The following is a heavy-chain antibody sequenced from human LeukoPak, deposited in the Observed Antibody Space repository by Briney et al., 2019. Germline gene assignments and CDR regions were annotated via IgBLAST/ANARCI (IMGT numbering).Heavy chain of an antibody. Sequence: GGSLRISCTASGFSFSGHWMHWARQLPGKGLVWVSRISPTGSTTSYANSVKGRFTVSRDNAKNTLYLQVNNLRAEDTAVYYCARGPNSNWSGLDFWGQGTLLTVSS. CDR1: GFSFSGHW. CDR3: ARGPNSNWSGLDF. J-gene: IGHJ4*02. V-gene: IGHV3-74*01. CDR2: ISPTGSTT. D-gene: IGHD6-6*01.